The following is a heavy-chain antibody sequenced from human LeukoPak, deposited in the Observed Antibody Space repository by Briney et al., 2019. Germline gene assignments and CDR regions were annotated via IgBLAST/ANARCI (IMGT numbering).Heavy chain of an antibody. J-gene: IGHJ6*03. CDR3: ARDYGDAPYYYYMDV. V-gene: IGHV1-46*01. D-gene: IGHD4-17*01. CDR2: INPSGGST. CDR1: GYTFTSYY. Sequence: ASVKVSCKASGYTFTSYYMHWVRQAPGQGLEWMGIINPSGGSTSYAQKFQGRVTMTRDMSTSTVYMELSRLRSDDTAVYYCARDYGDAPYYYYMDVWGKGTTVTVSS.